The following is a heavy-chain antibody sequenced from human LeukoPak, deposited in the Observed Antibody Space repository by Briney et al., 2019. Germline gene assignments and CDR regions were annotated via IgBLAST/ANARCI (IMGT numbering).Heavy chain of an antibody. V-gene: IGHV1-18*01. D-gene: IGHD3-22*01. CDR1: GYTFSTYG. CDR3: ARAPMDSSGYYPNDAFDI. CDR2: ISAYTGNT. Sequence: GASVKVSCKASGYTFSTYGISWVRQAPGQGLEWMRWISAYTGNTNYAQNLQGRVTMTTDTSTSTAYMELRSLRSDDTAVYYCARAPMDSSGYYPNDAFDIWGQGTMVTVSS. J-gene: IGHJ3*02.